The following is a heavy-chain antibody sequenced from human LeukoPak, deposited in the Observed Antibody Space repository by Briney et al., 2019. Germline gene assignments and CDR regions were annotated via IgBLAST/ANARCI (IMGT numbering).Heavy chain of an antibody. CDR1: GFTFSSYA. CDR2: ISGSGGST. CDR3: AKEYCGGDCYRYFDY. D-gene: IGHD2-21*02. V-gene: IGHV3-23*01. Sequence: GGSLRLSCAASGFTFSSYAMSWVRQAAGKGLEWVSAISGSGGSTYYADSVKGRFTISRDNSKNTLHLQMSSLRAEDTAVYYCAKEYCGGDCYRYFDYWGQGTLVTVSS. J-gene: IGHJ4*02.